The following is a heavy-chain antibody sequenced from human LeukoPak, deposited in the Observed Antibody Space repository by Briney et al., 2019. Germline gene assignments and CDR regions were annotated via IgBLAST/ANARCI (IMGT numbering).Heavy chain of an antibody. J-gene: IGHJ4*02. CDR2: IYYSGST. CDR3: ARTVVVVAATPLDYFDY. D-gene: IGHD2-15*01. V-gene: IGHV4-31*03. Sequence: SQTLSLTCTVSGGSISSGGYYWSWIRQHPGKGLEWIGYIYYSGSTYYNPSLKSRVTISVDTSKNQFSLKLSSVTAADTAVYYCARTVVVVAATPLDYFDYWGRGTLVTVSS. CDR1: GGSISSGGYY.